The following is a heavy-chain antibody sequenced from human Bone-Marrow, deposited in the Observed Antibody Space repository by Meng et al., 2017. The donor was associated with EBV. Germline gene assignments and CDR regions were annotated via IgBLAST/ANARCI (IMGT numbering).Heavy chain of an antibody. J-gene: IGHJ4*02. CDR1: GGTFRSDA. D-gene: IGHD3-10*01. CDR3: ASESGRGFTPDY. CDR2: LIPMSDAP. Sequence: GKLGESGAEVKKLGSSVKVSCKTSGGTFRSDAISWVRQAPGQGLEWMGGLIPMSDAPHYAQKFQGRVTITADESTSTHYMDLSGLRSEDTAVYYCASESGRGFTPDYWGQGTLVTVSS. V-gene: IGHV1-69*01.